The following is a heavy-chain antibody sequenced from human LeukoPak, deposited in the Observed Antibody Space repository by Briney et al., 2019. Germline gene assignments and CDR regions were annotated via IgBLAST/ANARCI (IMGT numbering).Heavy chain of an antibody. CDR1: GFLFSIYP. D-gene: IGHD1-1*01. CDR3: AREGLERIFHFDY. CDR2: ISGSGDRT. J-gene: IGHJ4*02. Sequence: GGSLRLSCAASGFLFSIYPMSWVRQAPGKGLEWVSSISGSGDRTYYADSVKGRFTITRDNSKNTLHLQMNSLRAEDTALYYCAREGLERIFHFDYWGQGTLVTVSS. V-gene: IGHV3-23*01.